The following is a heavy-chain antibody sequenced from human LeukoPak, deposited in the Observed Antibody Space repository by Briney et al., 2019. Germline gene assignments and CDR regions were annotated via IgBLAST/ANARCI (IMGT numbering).Heavy chain of an antibody. CDR1: GYTFTSSG. V-gene: IGHV1-18*01. J-gene: IGHJ5*02. D-gene: IGHD2-2*01. Sequence: ASVKVSCKASGYTFTSSGISWVRQAPGQGLEWMGWISAYNGHTNYAQKLQGRVTMTTDTSTSTAYMELRSLGSDDTAVYYCARGTRYCSSTSCYFRGGFDPWGQETLVTVSS. CDR2: ISAYNGHT. CDR3: ARGTRYCSSTSCYFRGGFDP.